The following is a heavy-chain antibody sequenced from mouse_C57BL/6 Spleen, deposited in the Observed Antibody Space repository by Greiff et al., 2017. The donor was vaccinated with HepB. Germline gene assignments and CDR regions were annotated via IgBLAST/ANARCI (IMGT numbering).Heavy chain of an antibody. D-gene: IGHD1-1*01. V-gene: IGHV1-42*01. CDR1: GYSFTGYY. CDR2: INPSTGGT. CDR3: ARRRYYYGSSYAMDY. J-gene: IGHJ4*01. Sequence: VQLQQSGPELVKPGASVKISCKASGYSFTGYYMNWVKQSPEKSLEWIGEINPSTGGTTYNQKFKAKATLTVDKSSSTAYMQLKSLTSEDSAVYYCARRRYYYGSSYAMDYWGQGTSVTVSS.